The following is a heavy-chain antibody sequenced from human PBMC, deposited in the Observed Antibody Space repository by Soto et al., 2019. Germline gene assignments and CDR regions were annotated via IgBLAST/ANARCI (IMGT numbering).Heavy chain of an antibody. D-gene: IGHD3-22*01. CDR1: GGSISSSSYY. Sequence: SETLSLTCTVSGGSISSSSYYWGWIRQPPEKGLEWIGSIYYSGSTYYNPSLKSRVTISVDTSKNQFSLKLSSVTAADTAVYYCARGSYFYDNSGYGGAFDIWGQGTMVTVSS. CDR2: IYYSGST. V-gene: IGHV4-39*01. J-gene: IGHJ3*02. CDR3: ARGSYFYDNSGYGGAFDI.